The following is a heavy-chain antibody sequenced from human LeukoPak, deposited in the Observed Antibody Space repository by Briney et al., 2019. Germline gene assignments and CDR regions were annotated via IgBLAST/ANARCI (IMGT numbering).Heavy chain of an antibody. CDR2: IYYSGST. V-gene: IGHV4-59*01. CDR1: GGSISSYY. J-gene: IGHJ3*02. CDR3: ARGVSSGWYRLDI. D-gene: IGHD6-19*01. Sequence: ASVTLSLTYIVSGGSISSYYWSWIRQPRGKGLEWIGYIYYSGSTNYNPSLKSRVIISVDTSKNQFSLKLSSVTAADTAVYYCARGVSSGWYRLDIWGQGTMVTVSS.